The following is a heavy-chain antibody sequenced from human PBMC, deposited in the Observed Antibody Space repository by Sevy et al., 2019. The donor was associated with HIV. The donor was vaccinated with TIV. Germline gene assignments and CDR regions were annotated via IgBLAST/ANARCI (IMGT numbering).Heavy chain of an antibody. CDR1: GFTFSSYG. V-gene: IGHV3-30*18. CDR3: AKADRVTMVRGVTQSPVDY. Sequence: GGSLRLSCAASGFTFSSYGMHWVRQAPGKGLEWVAVISYDGSNKYYVDSVKGRFTISRDNSKNTLYLQMNSLRAEDTAVYYCAKADRVTMVRGVTQSPVDYWGQGTLVTVSS. J-gene: IGHJ4*02. CDR2: ISYDGSNK. D-gene: IGHD3-10*01.